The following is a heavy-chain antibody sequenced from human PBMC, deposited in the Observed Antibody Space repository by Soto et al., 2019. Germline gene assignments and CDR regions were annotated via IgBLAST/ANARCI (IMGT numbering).Heavy chain of an antibody. CDR1: GYTFTRYG. CDR2: ISGYNGDT. D-gene: IGHD2-8*01. V-gene: IGHV1-18*01. CDR3: AKNGQPPYYYYGLDV. Sequence: QDHLVQSEAEVKKPGASVKVSCKASGYTFTRYGISWVRQAPGQGLEWMGWISGYNGDTNYAQKFQDRVSMTIDTSTGTAYMELRSLTSDDTAIYYCAKNGQPPYYYYGLDVWGQGTKVTVSS. J-gene: IGHJ6*02.